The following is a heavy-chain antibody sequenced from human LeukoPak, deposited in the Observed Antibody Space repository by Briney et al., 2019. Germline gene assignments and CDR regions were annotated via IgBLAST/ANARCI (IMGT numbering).Heavy chain of an antibody. CDR2: IYHSGST. CDR3: AKSNGYGLIDY. CDR1: GYSISNGYY. V-gene: IGHV4-38-2*02. D-gene: IGHD5-12*01. J-gene: IGHJ4*02. Sequence: PSETLSLTCTVSGYSISNGYYWGWNRQPPGKGLEWIGTIYHSGSTYYNPSLKSRVTISVDTSKNQFSLKLSSVTAADTAVYYCAKSNGYGLIDYWGQGTLVTVSS.